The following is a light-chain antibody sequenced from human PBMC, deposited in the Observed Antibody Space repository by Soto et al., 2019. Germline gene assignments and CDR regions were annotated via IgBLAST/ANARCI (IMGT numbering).Light chain of an antibody. V-gene: IGKV1-9*01. CDR2: SAS. Sequence: DIRLTQSPSLLSASVGDGVTITCRASQGISDYLAWYQQRPGKAPQLLLYSASSLQSGVTSRFSCSGSGTQFTITISSLQREDFATYFCQQLNTYPLTFGPGTTIDI. CDR1: QGISDY. J-gene: IGKJ3*01. CDR3: QQLNTYPLT.